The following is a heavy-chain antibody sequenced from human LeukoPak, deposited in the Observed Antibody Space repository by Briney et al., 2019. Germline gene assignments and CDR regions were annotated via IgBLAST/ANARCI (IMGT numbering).Heavy chain of an antibody. CDR3: ARERPNYYDSSGIDY. CDR2: IYYSGST. Sequence: SETLSLTCTVSGGSISSSSYYWGWIRQPPGKGLEWIGYIYYSGSTNYNPSLRSRVTISVDTSKNQFSLKLSSVTAADTAVYYCARERPNYYDSSGIDYWGQGTLVTVSS. D-gene: IGHD3-22*01. J-gene: IGHJ4*02. V-gene: IGHV4-61*01. CDR1: GGSISSSSYY.